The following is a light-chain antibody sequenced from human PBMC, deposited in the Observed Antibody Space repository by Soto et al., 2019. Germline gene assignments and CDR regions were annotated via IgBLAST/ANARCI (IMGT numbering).Light chain of an antibody. CDR3: HQRYNWPRVT. Sequence: EIVLTQSPATLSFSPGERATLSCRASHSVGSSLAWYQQKPGQAPRLLIYDASNRGTDIPARFSGSGSGTDFTLTITSLEPEDFAVYFCHQRYNWPRVTFGQGTRLEIK. CDR1: HSVGSS. J-gene: IGKJ5*01. CDR2: DAS. V-gene: IGKV3-11*01.